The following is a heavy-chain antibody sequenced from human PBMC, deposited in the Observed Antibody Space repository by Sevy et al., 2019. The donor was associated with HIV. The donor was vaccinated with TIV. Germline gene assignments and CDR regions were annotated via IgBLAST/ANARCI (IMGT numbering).Heavy chain of an antibody. D-gene: IGHD3-22*01. CDR2: MYRSWSS. Sequence: SETLSLTCSVSGYSISSGYYWGWMRQPPGKGLEWIGTMYRSWSSYHNPSLKSRVTISSDTSKNQFSLKLSSMTAADTAVYYCARYYYESSGALWPDYWGQGTLVTVSS. CDR1: GYSISSGYY. V-gene: IGHV4-38-2*02. J-gene: IGHJ4*02. CDR3: ARYYYESSGALWPDY.